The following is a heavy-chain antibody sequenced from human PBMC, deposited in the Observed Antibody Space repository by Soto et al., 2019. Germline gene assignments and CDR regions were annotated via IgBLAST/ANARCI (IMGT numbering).Heavy chain of an antibody. Sequence: PGGSLRLSCAASGFTFSDYYMSWIRQAPGKGLEWVSYISSSSSYTNYADSVKGRFTISRDNAKDSLHLQMNSLRAEDTAVYYCARESGGSSWYQGDGMDVWGQGTTVTVSS. CDR1: GFTFSDYY. J-gene: IGHJ6*02. D-gene: IGHD6-13*01. CDR3: ARESGGSSWYQGDGMDV. CDR2: ISSSSSYT. V-gene: IGHV3-11*05.